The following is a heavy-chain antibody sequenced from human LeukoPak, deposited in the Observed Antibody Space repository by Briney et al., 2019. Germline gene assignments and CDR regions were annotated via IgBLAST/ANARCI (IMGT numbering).Heavy chain of an antibody. D-gene: IGHD3-22*01. CDR3: ARGGSSGYNYNAFDI. V-gene: IGHV3-48*03. CDR2: ISILGTNI. J-gene: IGHJ3*02. Sequence: GGSLRLSCAASGFTFSGHEMNWVRQAPGKGLEWISYISILGTNIYYADSVKGRFTISGDNAKNSLYLQMNSLRAEDTAVYYCARGGSSGYNYNAFDIWGQGTMVTVSS. CDR1: GFTFSGHE.